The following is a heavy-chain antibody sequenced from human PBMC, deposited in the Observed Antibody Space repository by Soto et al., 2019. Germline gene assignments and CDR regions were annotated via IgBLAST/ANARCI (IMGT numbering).Heavy chain of an antibody. CDR2: IYYSGST. CDR3: ARHDYGGFGL. Sequence: QLQLQESGPGLVKPSETLSLTCTVSGGSISRSSYYWGWIRQPPGKGLEWIGSIYYSGSTYYNPSRKGRVPISGDTSKNQFSLKLSSVTAADTAVYYCARHDYGGFGLWGQGTLVTVSS. J-gene: IGHJ4*02. CDR1: GGSISRSSYY. V-gene: IGHV4-39*01. D-gene: IGHD4-17*01.